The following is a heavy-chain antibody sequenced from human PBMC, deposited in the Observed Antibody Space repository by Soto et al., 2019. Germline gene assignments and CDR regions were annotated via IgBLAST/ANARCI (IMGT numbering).Heavy chain of an antibody. CDR2: IKQDGTEK. CDR3: AGGTGWFIVD. Sequence: EVQLVESGGGLVQPGGSLRLSCAASGFTFSSYWMNWVRQAPGKGLEWVANIKQDGTEKHYVDSVKDRFTISRDNAKSPLHLQLNSLRADDTAVYYCAGGTGWFIVDWGQGTLVTVSS. D-gene: IGHD6-19*01. V-gene: IGHV3-7*02. CDR1: GFTFSSYW. J-gene: IGHJ4*02.